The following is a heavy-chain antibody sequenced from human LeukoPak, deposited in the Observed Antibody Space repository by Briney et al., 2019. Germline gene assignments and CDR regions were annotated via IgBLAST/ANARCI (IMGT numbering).Heavy chain of an antibody. V-gene: IGHV1-18*01. CDR3: ARAAQYYDIFGG. CDR1: GYTFTSYG. J-gene: IGHJ3*01. CDR2: ISAYNGNT. D-gene: IGHD3-9*01. Sequence: GASVKVSCKASGYTFTSYGISWVRQAPGQGLAWMGWISAYNGNTNYAQKLQGRVTMTTDTSTSTAYMELRSLRSDNTAVYYCARAAQYYDIFGGWGQGTMVTVSS.